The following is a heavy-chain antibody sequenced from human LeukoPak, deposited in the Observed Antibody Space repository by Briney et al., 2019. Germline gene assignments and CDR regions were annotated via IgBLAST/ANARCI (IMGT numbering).Heavy chain of an antibody. V-gene: IGHV3-30*18. Sequence: GRSLRLSCAASGFTFSSYGMHWVPQAPGKGLEGGADISYQGSNKYYADAVKRRFTISRDNSKNTLYLKMNSLRAEDTAVYYCAKALAAAVDYWGQGTLVTVSS. CDR3: AKALAAAVDY. CDR1: GFTFSSYG. J-gene: IGHJ4*02. D-gene: IGHD6-13*01. CDR2: ISYQGSNK.